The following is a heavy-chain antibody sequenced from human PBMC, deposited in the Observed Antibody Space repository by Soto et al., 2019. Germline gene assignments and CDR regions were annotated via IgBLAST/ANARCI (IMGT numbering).Heavy chain of an antibody. Sequence: QVQLVQSGAEVKKPGSSVKVSCKASGGTFSTYAISWLRHAPGQGLEWMGGIIPLFGAVHYAQKFQGRVTITVDKSTSTAYVELSSLRSEDTAVYYCATTSSPSIAVAGSGYFYGMDVWGQGTTVTVSS. CDR2: IIPLFGAV. CDR3: ATTSSPSIAVAGSGYFYGMDV. V-gene: IGHV1-69*06. CDR1: GGTFSTYA. J-gene: IGHJ6*02. D-gene: IGHD6-19*01.